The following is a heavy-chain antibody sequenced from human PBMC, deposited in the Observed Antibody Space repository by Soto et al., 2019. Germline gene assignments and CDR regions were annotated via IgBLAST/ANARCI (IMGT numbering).Heavy chain of an antibody. Sequence: GGSLRLSCAASGFIFGNHGMTWVRQAPGRALEWVSTINANAIDTHYADSVKGRFTISRDNSKSTLDLQMNSLRAEDTAIYYCVSWAPAHFDCWGRGTMVTV. J-gene: IGHJ4*02. V-gene: IGHV3-23*01. CDR1: GFIFGNHG. CDR2: INANAIDT. CDR3: VSWAPAHFDC. D-gene: IGHD3-16*01.